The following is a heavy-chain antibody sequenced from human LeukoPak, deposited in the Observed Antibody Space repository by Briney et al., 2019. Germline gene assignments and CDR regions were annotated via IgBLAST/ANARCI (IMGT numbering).Heavy chain of an antibody. V-gene: IGHV3-15*04. CDR2: TVSEIDGGTT. CDR3: TTDEDWNYARKDV. J-gene: IGHJ6*02. D-gene: IGHD1-7*01. CDR1: GFTFDYAW. Sequence: GGSLRLSCAASGFTFDYAWMSWVRQVPGKGLEWVGQTVSEIDGGTTDYAAPVKGRFTISRDDSKSTLYLQMNSLKIEDTAVYYCTTDEDWNYARKDVWGQGATVIVSS.